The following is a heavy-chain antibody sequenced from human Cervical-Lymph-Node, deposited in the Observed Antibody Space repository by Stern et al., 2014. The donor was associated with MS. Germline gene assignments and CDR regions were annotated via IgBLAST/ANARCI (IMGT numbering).Heavy chain of an antibody. Sequence: QVQLVESGPGLVKPSETLSLTCTVSGGSVSSGSYYWSWIRQPPGKGLEWIGYITHSGSNNFNPSLKSRVTISVDTSKNQISLKLTSVTAADTAVYYCAREKTDESSGYYPSFDPWGQGTLVTVSS. CDR3: AREKTDESSGYYPSFDP. V-gene: IGHV4-61*01. D-gene: IGHD3-22*01. CDR1: GGSVSSGSYY. CDR2: ITHSGSN. J-gene: IGHJ5*02.